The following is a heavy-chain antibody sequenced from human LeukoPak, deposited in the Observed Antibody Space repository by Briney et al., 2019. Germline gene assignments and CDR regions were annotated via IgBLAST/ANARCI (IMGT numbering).Heavy chain of an antibody. CDR3: TRDRFFTMVA. CDR2: ITSDGTRT. V-gene: IGHV3-74*03. J-gene: IGHJ6*02. Sequence: GSLRLSCAASGSPFTDSWMHWVRQTPGKGLLWVSLITSDGTRTTYADSVKGRFTISRDNTRNTLYLQMHSLRAEDTATYYCTRDRFFTMVAWGQGTTVTVSS. CDR1: GSPFTDSW.